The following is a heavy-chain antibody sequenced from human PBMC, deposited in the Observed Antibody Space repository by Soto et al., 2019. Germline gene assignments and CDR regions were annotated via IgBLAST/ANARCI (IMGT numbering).Heavy chain of an antibody. CDR2: IKQDGSEK. CDR1: GFTFSSYW. J-gene: IGHJ5*02. Sequence: GGSLRLLCAASGFTFSSYWMTWVRQAPGKGLEWVANIKQDGSEKYYVDSVKGRFTISRDNAKNSLYLQMNSLRAEDTAVYYCARDVRGFGVVIHIDNWFDLWGQGTLVTVSS. D-gene: IGHD3-3*01. CDR3: ARDVRGFGVVIHIDNWFDL. V-gene: IGHV3-7*05.